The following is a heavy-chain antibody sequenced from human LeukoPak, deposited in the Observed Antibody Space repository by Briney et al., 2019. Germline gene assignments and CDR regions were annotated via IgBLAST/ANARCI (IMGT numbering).Heavy chain of an antibody. V-gene: IGHV4-34*01. CDR3: ARWLDL. Sequence: SETLSLTCAVYGGPFSGYYWSWIRQPPGKGLEWIGEINHSGSTNYNPSLKSRVTISVDTSKNQFSLKLSSVTAADTAVYYCARWLDLWGRGTLVTVSS. CDR2: INHSGST. J-gene: IGHJ2*01. CDR1: GGPFSGYY. D-gene: IGHD5-12*01.